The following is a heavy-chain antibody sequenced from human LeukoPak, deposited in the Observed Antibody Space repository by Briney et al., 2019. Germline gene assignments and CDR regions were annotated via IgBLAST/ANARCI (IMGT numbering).Heavy chain of an antibody. J-gene: IGHJ4*02. CDR2: IDFSGSP. CDR1: GGSISPKTYY. V-gene: IGHV4-39*01. Sequence: SETLSLTCTVTGGSISPKTYYWGWIRQPPGKGLEWIGSIDFSGSPDYSSSLKSRVTISLDTSMKQFSLKLSYVTAADTAVYYCARGEGDYGDYSDYWGQGILVTVSS. D-gene: IGHD4-17*01. CDR3: ARGEGDYGDYSDY.